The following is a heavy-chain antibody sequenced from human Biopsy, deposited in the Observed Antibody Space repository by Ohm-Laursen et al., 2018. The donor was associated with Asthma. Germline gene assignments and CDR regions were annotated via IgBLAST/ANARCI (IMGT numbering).Heavy chain of an antibody. CDR3: ARGQGRGIQLWSLDP. CDR1: GGSVSTGSYY. J-gene: IGHJ5*02. CDR2: IYYTGSA. D-gene: IGHD5-18*01. V-gene: IGHV4-61*01. Sequence: GTLSLTCTVSGGSVSTGSYYWSWIRQPPGKGLEWIGYIYYTGSANYNPSLKSRVTISVDTSKNQFSLRLNSVTAADTAVYYCARGQGRGIQLWSLDPWGQGILVTVSS.